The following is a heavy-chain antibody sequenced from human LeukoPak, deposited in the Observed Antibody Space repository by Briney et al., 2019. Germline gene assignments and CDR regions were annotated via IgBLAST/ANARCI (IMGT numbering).Heavy chain of an antibody. CDR3: ARSNREFASGSGDY. J-gene: IGHJ4*02. CDR1: GFPFSTHW. Sequence: GQSLRLSCAASGFPFSTHWMSWVRQAPGKGLEWVAYIIVDGSQKSYVDSVKGRFSISRDNAKNSLYLQMHSLRAEDTAVYYCARSNREFASGSGDYWGQGTLVTVS. CDR2: IIVDGSQK. D-gene: IGHD3-10*01. V-gene: IGHV3-7*05.